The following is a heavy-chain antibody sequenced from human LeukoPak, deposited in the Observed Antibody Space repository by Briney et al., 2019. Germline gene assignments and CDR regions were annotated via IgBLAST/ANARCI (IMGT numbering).Heavy chain of an antibody. Sequence: GASVKLSCKASGYTFTSYGISWVRQAPGQGLEWMGWISAYNGNTNYAQKRQDRVTMTTDTYTSTAYMELRSLRSDDTAVYYCAREAVAGRHSYYYYMDVWGKGTTVTVSS. J-gene: IGHJ6*03. CDR3: AREAVAGRHSYYYYMDV. D-gene: IGHD6-19*01. CDR2: ISAYNGNT. V-gene: IGHV1-18*01. CDR1: GYTFTSYG.